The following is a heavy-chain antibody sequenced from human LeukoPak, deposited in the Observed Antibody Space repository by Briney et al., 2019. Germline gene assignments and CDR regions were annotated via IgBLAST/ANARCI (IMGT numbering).Heavy chain of an antibody. CDR3: AKDSSDYGDYYFDY. CDR1: GFTFSDYY. CDR2: ISSSGSTI. Sequence: GSLRLSCAASGFTFSDYYMSWIRQAPGKGLEWVSYISSSGSTIYYADSVKGRFTISRDNAKNSLYLQMNSLRAEDTALYYCAKDSSDYGDYYFDYWGQGTLVTVSS. D-gene: IGHD4-17*01. J-gene: IGHJ4*02. V-gene: IGHV3-11*01.